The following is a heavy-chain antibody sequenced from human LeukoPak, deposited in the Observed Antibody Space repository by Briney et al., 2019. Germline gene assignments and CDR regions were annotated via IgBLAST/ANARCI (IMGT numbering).Heavy chain of an antibody. CDR1: GDSVSSNSAA. D-gene: IGHD3-10*01. V-gene: IGHV6-1*01. CDR3: ARDLHGSGTYYAPHPFDP. CDR2: TYYRSKWYN. Sequence: SQILSLTCAISGDSVSSNSAAWNWIRQSPSRGLEWLGRTYYRSKWYNDYAVSVKSRITINPDTSKNQFSLQLNSVTPEDTAVYYCARDLHGSGTYYAPHPFDPWGQGTLVTVSS. J-gene: IGHJ5*02.